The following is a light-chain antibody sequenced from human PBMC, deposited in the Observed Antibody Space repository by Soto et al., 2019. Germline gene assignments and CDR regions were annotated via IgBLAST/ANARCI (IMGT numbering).Light chain of an antibody. J-gene: IGKJ5*01. Sequence: EIVLTQSPGTLSLSPGERATLSFRASQSVSSSYLAWYQQKPGQAPRLLIYGASSRATGIPDRFSGSGSGTDFTLTISRLEPEDFAVYYCQQYGSSSWTFGQGTRREIK. V-gene: IGKV3-20*01. CDR2: GAS. CDR1: QSVSSSY. CDR3: QQYGSSSWT.